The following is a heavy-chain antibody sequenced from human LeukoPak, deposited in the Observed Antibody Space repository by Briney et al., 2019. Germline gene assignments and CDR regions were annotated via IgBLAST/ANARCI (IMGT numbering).Heavy chain of an antibody. Sequence: GGSLRLPCEASGFPFSTYAMSWFRQAPGKGLEWVSAIIGSGGSTYYADSVKGRFTISRDNSKNTLYLQMNSLRAEDTAVYYCAKDRGAYDYVWGSYEVRVDYWGQGTLVTVSS. CDR1: GFPFSTYA. CDR3: AKDRGAYDYVWGSYEVRVDY. D-gene: IGHD3-16*01. CDR2: IIGSGGST. J-gene: IGHJ4*02. V-gene: IGHV3-23*01.